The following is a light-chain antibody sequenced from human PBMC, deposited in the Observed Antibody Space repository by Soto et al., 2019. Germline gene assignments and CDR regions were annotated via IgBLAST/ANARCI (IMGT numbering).Light chain of an antibody. CDR2: GAS. CDR1: PSVSSS. Sequence: EIVMTQSPATLSVSPGERATLSCRASPSVSSSLAWYQQKPGQAPRLLIYGASTRAIGIPARSSGSGSGTEFTLTISSLQSEDCALYYCQQYNNWPPITFGQGTRLEIK. V-gene: IGKV3-15*01. J-gene: IGKJ5*01. CDR3: QQYNNWPPIT.